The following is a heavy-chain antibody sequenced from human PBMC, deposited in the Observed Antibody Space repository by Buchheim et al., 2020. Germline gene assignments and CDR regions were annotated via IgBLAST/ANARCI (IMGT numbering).Heavy chain of an antibody. CDR2: IYYSGST. V-gene: IGHV4-59*01. Sequence: QVQLQESGPGLVKPSETLSLTCTVSGGSISSYYWSWIRQPPGKGLEWIGYIYYSGSTNYHPSLKSRVTISVDPSKNQFSLKLSSVTAADTAVYYCARERKGLDDYIWGSYRGGHYFDYWGQGTL. J-gene: IGHJ4*02. CDR3: ARERKGLDDYIWGSYRGGHYFDY. D-gene: IGHD3-16*02. CDR1: GGSISSYY.